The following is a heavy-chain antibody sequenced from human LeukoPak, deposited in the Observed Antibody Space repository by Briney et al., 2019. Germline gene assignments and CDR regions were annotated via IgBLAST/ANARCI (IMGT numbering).Heavy chain of an antibody. CDR2: IYYSGST. V-gene: IGHV4-39*07. J-gene: IGHJ6*03. CDR3: ARAYYYYMDV. Sequence: SETLSLTCTVSGGSISSSSYYWGWIRQPPGKGLEWIGSIYYSGSTYYNPSLKSRVTISVDTSKNQFSLRLTSVTPADTAVYYCARAYYYYMDVWGKGTTVTVSS. CDR1: GGSISSSSYY.